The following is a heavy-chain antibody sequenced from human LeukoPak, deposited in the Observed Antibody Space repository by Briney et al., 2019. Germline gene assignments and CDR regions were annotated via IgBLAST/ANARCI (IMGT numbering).Heavy chain of an antibody. CDR1: GGSISSYY. CDR2: IYYSGST. Sequence: SETLSLTCTVSGGSISSYYWSWIRQPPGKGLEWIGYIYYSGSTNYNPSLKSRVTISVDTSKNQFSLKLSSVTAADTAVYYCARAGSGYSYGHRNWFDPWGQGTLVTVSP. V-gene: IGHV4-59*01. J-gene: IGHJ5*02. CDR3: ARAGSGYSYGHRNWFDP. D-gene: IGHD5-18*01.